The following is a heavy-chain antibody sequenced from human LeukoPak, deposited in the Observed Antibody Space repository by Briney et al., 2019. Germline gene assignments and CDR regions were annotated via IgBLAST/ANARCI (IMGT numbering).Heavy chain of an antibody. V-gene: IGHV3-23*01. CDR2: INGSGGRI. CDR1: GFTFSSYS. Sequence: PGGSLRLSCAASGFTFSSYSMNWVRQAPGKGLEWVSAINGSGGRIYYADSVKGRFTISRDNSKSTLYLQMNSLYYCAKWGCSGVNCYPFAYWGQGTLVTVSS. CDR3: VNCYPFAY. D-gene: IGHD2-15*01. J-gene: IGHJ4*02.